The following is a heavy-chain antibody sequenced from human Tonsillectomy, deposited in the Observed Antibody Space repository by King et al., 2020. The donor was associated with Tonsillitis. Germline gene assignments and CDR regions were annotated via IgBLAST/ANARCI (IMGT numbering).Heavy chain of an antibody. Sequence: QLHDSVHALVNPSHPVSLTCPCCGGSIRLCSYYCISMRQPDRNVLYWSGPMYTSGTTNYNPSLKSRVTISVDTSKNQFSLKLSSVTAADTAVYYCAGPQSYDSSGYYSDYWGQGTLVTVSS. D-gene: IGHD3-22*01. CDR3: AGPQSYDSSGYYSDY. J-gene: IGHJ4*02. V-gene: IGHV4-61*02. CDR2: MYTSGTT. CDR1: GGSIRLCSYY.